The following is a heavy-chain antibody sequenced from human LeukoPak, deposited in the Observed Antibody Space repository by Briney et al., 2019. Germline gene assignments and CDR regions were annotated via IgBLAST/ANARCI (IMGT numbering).Heavy chain of an antibody. J-gene: IGHJ6*03. CDR3: ARPDPYYYYMDA. Sequence: SVKVSCKASGGTFSSYTISWVRQAPGQGLEWMGRIIPILGIANYAQKFQGRVTITADKSTSTAYMELSSLRSEDTAVYYCARPDPYYYYMDAWGKGTTVTVSS. CDR2: IIPILGIA. V-gene: IGHV1-69*02. CDR1: GGTFSSYT.